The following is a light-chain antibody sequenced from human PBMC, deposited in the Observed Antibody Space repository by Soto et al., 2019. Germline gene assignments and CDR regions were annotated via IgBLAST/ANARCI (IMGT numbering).Light chain of an antibody. J-gene: IGLJ1*01. CDR2: GNN. V-gene: IGLV1-40*01. CDR1: SSNIGAGYD. Sequence: QSVLTQPPSVSGAPGQRVTISCTGSSSNIGAGYDVHWYQQLPGTAPKLLIYGNNNRPSGVPDRFSGSTSGTSASLAITGLQAEDEADYYCQSYDSSLISYVFGTGTKLTVL. CDR3: QSYDSSLISYV.